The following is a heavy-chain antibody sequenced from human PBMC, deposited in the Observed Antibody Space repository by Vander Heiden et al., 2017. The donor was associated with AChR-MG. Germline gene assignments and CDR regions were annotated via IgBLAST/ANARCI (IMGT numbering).Heavy chain of an antibody. Sequence: QVQLVQSGAEVKKPGSSVKVSCKASEGTFSSYAISWVRQAPGQGLEWMGGIIPIFGTANYAQKFQGRVTITADKSTSTAYMELSSLRSEDTAVYYCAMQHDYGDYVGWFDPWGQGTLVTVSS. J-gene: IGHJ5*02. CDR1: EGTFSSYA. CDR2: IIPIFGTA. D-gene: IGHD4-17*01. CDR3: AMQHDYGDYVGWFDP. V-gene: IGHV1-69*06.